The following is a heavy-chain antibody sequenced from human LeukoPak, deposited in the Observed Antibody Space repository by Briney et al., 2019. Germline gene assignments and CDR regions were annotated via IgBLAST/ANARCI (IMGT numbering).Heavy chain of an antibody. CDR3: AKDLGVVVVPAARWDWFDP. CDR2: INWNSDTK. CDR1: GFIFDDYA. J-gene: IGHJ5*02. V-gene: IGHV3-9*01. Sequence: PGRSLRLSCAASGFIFDDYAMYWVRQAPGKGLEWVSGINWNSDTKGYADSVKGRFTISRDNAKNSLYLQMNSLRAEDTAVYYCAKDLGVVVVPAARWDWFDPWGQGTLVTVSS. D-gene: IGHD2-2*01.